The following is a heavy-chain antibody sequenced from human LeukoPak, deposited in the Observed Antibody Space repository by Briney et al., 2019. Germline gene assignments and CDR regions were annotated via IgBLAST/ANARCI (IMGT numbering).Heavy chain of an antibody. J-gene: IGHJ6*03. CDR1: GGSISSSSYY. CDR2: IYYSGST. V-gene: IGHV4-39*07. Sequence: SETLSLTCTVSGGSISSSSYYWGWIRQPPGKGLEWIGSIYYSGSTYYNPSLKSRVTISVDTSKNQFSLKLSSVTAADTAVYYCARVDYGDYLSYYYYYMDVWGKGTTVTVSS. CDR3: ARVDYGDYLSYYYYYMDV. D-gene: IGHD4-17*01.